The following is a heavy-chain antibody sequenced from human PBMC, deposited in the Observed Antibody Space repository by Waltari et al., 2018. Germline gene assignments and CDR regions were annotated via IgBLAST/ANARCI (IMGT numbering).Heavy chain of an antibody. D-gene: IGHD5-18*01. Sequence: EVQLVQSGAEVKKPGESLKISCKGSGYSFTSYWVGWVRQMPGKGLEWGGMLFPGDSDTSDSPPFQGKVTISADKAISTAYLQWSSLKASDTAMYYCASPDTAQWGQGTLVTVSS. J-gene: IGHJ4*02. CDR2: LFPGDSDT. CDR3: ASPDTAQ. CDR1: GYSFTSYW. V-gene: IGHV5-51*03.